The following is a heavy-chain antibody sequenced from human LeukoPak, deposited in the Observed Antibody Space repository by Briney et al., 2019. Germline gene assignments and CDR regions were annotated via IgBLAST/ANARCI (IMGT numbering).Heavy chain of an antibody. J-gene: IGHJ4*02. D-gene: IGHD2-2*01. V-gene: IGHV3-48*01. CDR2: ISSRSSTI. Sequence: GGSLRLSCAVSGFTFSSYSMNWVRQAPGKGLEWVSYISSRSSTIYYADSVKGRFTISRDNAKNSLYLQMNSLRAEDTAVYYCARALGYCSSTSCYYFDNWGQGTLVTVSS. CDR1: GFTFSSYS. CDR3: ARALGYCSSTSCYYFDN.